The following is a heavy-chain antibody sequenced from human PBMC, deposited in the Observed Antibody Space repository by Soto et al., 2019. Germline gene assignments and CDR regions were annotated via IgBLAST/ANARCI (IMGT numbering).Heavy chain of an antibody. CDR3: AITARNWFDP. J-gene: IGHJ5*02. CDR1: GGSFSGYY. V-gene: IGHV4-34*01. D-gene: IGHD5-18*01. CDR2: INHSGST. Sequence: PSETLSLTCAVYGGSFSGYYWSWIRQPPGKGLEWIGEINHSGSTNYNPSLKSRVTISVDTSKNQFSLKLSSVTAADTAVYYCAITARNWFDPWGLGTLVTSPQ.